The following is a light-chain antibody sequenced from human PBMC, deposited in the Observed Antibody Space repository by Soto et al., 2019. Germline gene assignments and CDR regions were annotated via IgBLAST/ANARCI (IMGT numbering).Light chain of an antibody. J-gene: IGKJ4*01. V-gene: IGKV3-15*01. CDR2: DAS. CDR1: QSVSSD. Sequence: EIVMTQSPATLSVSPGERATLSCRASQSVSSDLAWYQQKPGQAPRLLIYDASTRATGIPVRFRGSGSGTALSLTISSLQSEDFALYYCQQYNKWPPLTFGGGTKVEI. CDR3: QQYNKWPPLT.